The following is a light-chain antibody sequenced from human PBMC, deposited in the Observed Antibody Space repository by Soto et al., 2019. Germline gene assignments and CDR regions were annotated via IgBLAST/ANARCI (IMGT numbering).Light chain of an antibody. CDR1: QSVGNW. CDR2: DAS. Sequence: EIVLTQSPATLSLSPGERATLSCRASQSVGNWLFWYQQKRGQAPRLLIYDASSRAAGVPERFSASGSGTDFTLSISSLEPEDFAVYYCQQRTDWSYTFGQGTKVDIK. CDR3: QQRTDWSYT. V-gene: IGKV3-11*01. J-gene: IGKJ2*01.